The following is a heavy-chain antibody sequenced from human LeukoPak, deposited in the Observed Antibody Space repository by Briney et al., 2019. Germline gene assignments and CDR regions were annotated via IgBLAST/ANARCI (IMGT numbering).Heavy chain of an antibody. CDR1: GYTFTGYY. Sequence: ASVKVSCKASGYTFTGYYMHWVRQAPGQGLEWMGWINPNSGGTNYAQKFQGRVTMTRDTSISTAYMELSRLRSDDTAVYYCAKDGPMSGSYYESRSVYFDYWGQGTLVTVSS. CDR3: AKDGPMSGSYYESRSVYFDY. J-gene: IGHJ4*02. V-gene: IGHV1-2*02. D-gene: IGHD1-26*01. CDR2: INPNSGGT.